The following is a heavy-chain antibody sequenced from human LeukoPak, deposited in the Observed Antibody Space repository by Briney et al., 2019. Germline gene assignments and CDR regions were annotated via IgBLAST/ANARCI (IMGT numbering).Heavy chain of an antibody. Sequence: GGSLRLSCAVSGFTLSSYWMNWVRQAPGKGLEWVASIRQDGGEKSYVDSVKGRFTMSRDNTKNSLYLQMSSLRAEDTAVYYCARDGTAAGLYFDLWGQGTLVTVSS. J-gene: IGHJ4*01. D-gene: IGHD6-13*01. CDR1: GFTLSSYW. CDR2: IRQDGGEK. V-gene: IGHV3-7*01. CDR3: ARDGTAAGLYFDL.